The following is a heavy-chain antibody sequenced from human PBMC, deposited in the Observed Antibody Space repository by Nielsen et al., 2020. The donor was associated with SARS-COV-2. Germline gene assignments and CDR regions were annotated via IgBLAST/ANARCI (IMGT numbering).Heavy chain of an antibody. V-gene: IGHV3-30*03. D-gene: IGHD1-26*01. CDR2: ITHDGSYR. Sequence: GGSLRLSCAASGFTFSTYGMHWVRQAPGKGLEWVAVITHDGSYRYYADSVKGRFTISRDNSKNTLYLQMNSLSAEDTAVYYCARGLEWELLRWGQGTLVTVSS. CDR1: GFTFSTYG. CDR3: ARGLEWELLR. J-gene: IGHJ4*02.